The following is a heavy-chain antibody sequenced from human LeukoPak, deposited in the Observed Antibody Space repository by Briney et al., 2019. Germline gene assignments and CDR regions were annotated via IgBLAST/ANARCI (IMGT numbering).Heavy chain of an antibody. CDR2: IWYDGSNK. D-gene: IGHD1-26*01. CDR3: ARDPVSASGSCYFDY. CDR1: GFTFSSYG. J-gene: IGHJ4*02. Sequence: GRSLRLSCAASGFTFSSYGMHWVRQAPGKGLEWVAVIWYDGSNKYYADSVKGRFTISRDNSKNTLYLQMNSLRAEDTAVYHCARDPVSASGSCYFDYWGQGTLVTVSS. V-gene: IGHV3-33*01.